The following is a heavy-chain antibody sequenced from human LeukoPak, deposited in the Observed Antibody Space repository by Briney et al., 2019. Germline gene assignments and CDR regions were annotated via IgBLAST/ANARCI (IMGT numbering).Heavy chain of an antibody. J-gene: IGHJ3*02. CDR3: ARDQLELHAFDI. D-gene: IGHD1-7*01. CDR2: IYYSGST. Sequence: PSETLSLTCTVSGGSISSHYWSWIRQPPGKGLEGIGYIYYSGSTNYNPSLKSRVTISVDTSKNQFSLKLSSVTAADTAVYYCARDQLELHAFDIWGQGTMVTVSS. CDR1: GGSISSHY. V-gene: IGHV4-59*11.